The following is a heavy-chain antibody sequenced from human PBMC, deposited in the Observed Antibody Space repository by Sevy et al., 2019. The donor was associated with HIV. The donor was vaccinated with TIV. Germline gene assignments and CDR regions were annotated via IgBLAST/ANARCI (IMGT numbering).Heavy chain of an antibody. CDR2: ISNSGTNI. J-gene: IGHJ4*02. Sequence: GGSLRLSCLASGFIFNSQDMHWVRQTPGKGLEWVASISNSGTNIYYSDSVRGRFTISRDTAKNSLYLQMNSLRAEDTAVYYCARDLPPSATTVAHFDYWGQGTLVTVSS. CDR1: GFIFNSQD. CDR3: ARDLPPSATTVAHFDY. V-gene: IGHV3-48*03. D-gene: IGHD4-17*01.